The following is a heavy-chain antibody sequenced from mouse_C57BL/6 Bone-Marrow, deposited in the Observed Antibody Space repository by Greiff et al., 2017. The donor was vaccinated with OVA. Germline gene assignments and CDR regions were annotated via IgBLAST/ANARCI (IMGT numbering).Heavy chain of an antibody. CDR3: ARTDYYGTAMDY. V-gene: IGHV1-80*01. J-gene: IGHJ4*01. Sequence: QVQLQQSGAELVKPGASVKISCKASGYAFSSYWMNWVKQRPGKGLEWIGQIYPGDGDTNYNGKFKGKATLTADKSSSTAYMQLSSLTSEDSAVYFCARTDYYGTAMDYWGQGTSVTVSS. CDR2: IYPGDGDT. CDR1: GYAFSSYW. D-gene: IGHD1-1*01.